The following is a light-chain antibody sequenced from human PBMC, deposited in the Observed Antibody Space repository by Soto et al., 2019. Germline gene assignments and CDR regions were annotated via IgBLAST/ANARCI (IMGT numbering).Light chain of an antibody. CDR2: EVS. CDR1: SSDVGAYKY. V-gene: IGLV2-8*01. CDR3: TSYAGSNIWV. Sequence: QSALTQPPSASGSPGQSVTISCTGTSSDVGAYKYVSWYQQYPGKAPKLMIYEVSRRPSGVPDRFSGSKSGNTASLTVSGLQAEEEADYYCTSYAGSNIWVFGGGTKLTV. J-gene: IGLJ3*02.